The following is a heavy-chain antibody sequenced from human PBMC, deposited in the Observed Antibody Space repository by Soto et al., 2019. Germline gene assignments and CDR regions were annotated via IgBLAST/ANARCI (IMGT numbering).Heavy chain of an antibody. CDR2: ISAYNGNT. V-gene: IGHV1-18*01. D-gene: IGHD2-15*01. CDR3: ARDYVFHGWVAATSFWFDP. Sequence: GASVKVSCKASGYTFTSYGISWVRQAPGQGLEWMGWISAYNGNTNYAQELQGRVTMTTDTSTSTAYMELRSLRSDDTAVYYCARDYVFHGWVAATSFWFDPWGQGTLVTVSS. J-gene: IGHJ5*02. CDR1: GYTFTSYG.